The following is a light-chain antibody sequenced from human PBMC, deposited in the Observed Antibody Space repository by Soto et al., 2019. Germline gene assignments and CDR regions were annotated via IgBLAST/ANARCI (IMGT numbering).Light chain of an antibody. J-gene: IGKJ1*01. V-gene: IGKV3-11*01. CDR3: QQRSNWHRT. CDR2: DAS. Sequence: EIVLTQSPATLSLSPGERANLSCRASQSVSSYLAWYQQKPGQAPRLLIYDASNRATGIPARFSGSGSGTDFTLTISSLEPEDFAVYYCQQRSNWHRTFGQGTKVDIK. CDR1: QSVSSY.